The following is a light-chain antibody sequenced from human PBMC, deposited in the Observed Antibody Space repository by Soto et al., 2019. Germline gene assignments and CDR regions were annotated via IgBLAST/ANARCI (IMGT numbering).Light chain of an antibody. CDR3: QSYDSSLSGVV. J-gene: IGLJ2*01. CDR2: GNS. V-gene: IGLV1-40*01. Sequence: QSVLTQPPSVSGAPGQRVTISCTGSSCNIGAGYDVHWYQQLPGTAPKLLIYGNSNRPSGVPDRFSGSKSGTSASLAIPGLQAEDEADYYCQSYDSSLSGVVFGGGTKLTVL. CDR1: SCNIGAGYD.